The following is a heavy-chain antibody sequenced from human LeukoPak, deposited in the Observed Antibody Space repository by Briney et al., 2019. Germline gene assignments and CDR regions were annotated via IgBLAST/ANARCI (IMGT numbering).Heavy chain of an antibody. CDR2: INPSGGST. CDR3: ARDVWFGELLHRTFDY. J-gene: IGHJ4*02. CDR1: GYTFTSYY. V-gene: IGHV1-46*01. Sequence: ASVKVSCKASGYTFTSYYMHWVRQAPGQGLEWMGIINPSGGSTSYAQKFQGRVTMTRDMSTSTVYMELSSLGSEDTAVYYCARDVWFGELLHRTFDYWGQGTLVTVSS. D-gene: IGHD3-10*01.